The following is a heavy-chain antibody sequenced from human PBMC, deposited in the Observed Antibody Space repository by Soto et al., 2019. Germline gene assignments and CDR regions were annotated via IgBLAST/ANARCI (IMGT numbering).Heavy chain of an antibody. CDR1: GFTFSDYW. J-gene: IGHJ4*02. V-gene: IGHV3-7*05. CDR3: ARDGVAPGLYFDH. CDR2: IKYDGAEK. Sequence: EVQLAEAGGGLVQGGGSLRLSCAASGFTFSDYWMNWVRQAPGKGLEWVASIKYDGAEKSYVDSVKGRFTISRDNPKNSVYLQMASLRAEDTAVYYCARDGVAPGLYFDHWGQGTPVTVSS. D-gene: IGHD3-10*01.